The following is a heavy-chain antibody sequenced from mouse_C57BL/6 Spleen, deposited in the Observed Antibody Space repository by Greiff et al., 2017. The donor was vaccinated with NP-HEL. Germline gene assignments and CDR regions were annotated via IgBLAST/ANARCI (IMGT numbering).Heavy chain of an antibody. CDR2: ISSGGSYT. CDR1: GFTFSSYG. V-gene: IGHV5-6*01. Sequence: EVQGVESGGDLVKPGGSLKLSCAASGFTFSSYGMSWVRQTPDKRLEWVATISSGGSYTYYPDSVKGRFTISRDNAKNTLYLQMSSLEVEDTAMYYCARELGEDYFDYWGQGTTLTVSS. CDR3: ARELGEDYFDY. J-gene: IGHJ2*01. D-gene: IGHD4-1*01.